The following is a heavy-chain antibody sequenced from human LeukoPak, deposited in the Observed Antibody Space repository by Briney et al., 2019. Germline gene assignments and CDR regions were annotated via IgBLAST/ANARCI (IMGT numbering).Heavy chain of an antibody. Sequence: PSETLSLTCAVYGGSFSGYYWSWVRQAPGKGLEWVSSISSSSSYIYYADSVKGRFTISRDNAKNSLYLQMNSLRAEDTAVYYCACMGGFASSGYPSDYWGQGTLVTVSS. CDR3: ACMGGFASSGYPSDY. CDR1: GGSFSGYY. CDR2: ISSSSSYI. J-gene: IGHJ4*02. V-gene: IGHV3-21*01. D-gene: IGHD3-22*01.